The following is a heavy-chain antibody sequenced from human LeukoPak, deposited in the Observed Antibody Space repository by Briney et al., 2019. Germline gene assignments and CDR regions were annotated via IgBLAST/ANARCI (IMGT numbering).Heavy chain of an antibody. CDR3: ARLRRDGYNWGYYFDY. Sequence: SVKVSCKASGGTFSSYAISWVRQAPGQGLEWMGGIIPIFGTADYAQKFQGRVTITTDESTSTAYMELSSLRSEDTAVYYCARLRRDGYNWGYYFDYWGQGTLVTVSS. D-gene: IGHD5-24*01. CDR1: GGTFSSYA. CDR2: IIPIFGTA. V-gene: IGHV1-69*05. J-gene: IGHJ4*02.